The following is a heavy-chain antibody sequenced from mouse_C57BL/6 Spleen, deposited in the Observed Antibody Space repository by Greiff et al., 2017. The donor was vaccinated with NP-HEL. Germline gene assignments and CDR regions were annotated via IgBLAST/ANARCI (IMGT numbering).Heavy chain of an antibody. V-gene: IGHV6-3*01. D-gene: IGHD1-1*01. Sequence: EVKLVESGGGLVQPGGSMKLSCVASGFTFSNYWMNWVRQSPEKGLEWVAQIRLKSDNYATHYAESVKGRFTISRDDSKSSVYLQMNNLRAEDTGIYYCTLITTVVAHWYIDVWGTGTTVTVSS. J-gene: IGHJ1*03. CDR1: GFTFSNYW. CDR2: IRLKSDNYAT. CDR3: TLITTVVAHWYIDV.